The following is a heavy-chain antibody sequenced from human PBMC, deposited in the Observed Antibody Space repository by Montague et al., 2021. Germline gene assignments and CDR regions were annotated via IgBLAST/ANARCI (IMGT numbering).Heavy chain of an antibody. CDR2: ITLDGSST. CDR3: ARSLASAAPGAFDI. V-gene: IGHV3-74*01. J-gene: IGHJ3*02. CDR1: GFSFSSYW. Sequence: SLRLSCAASGFSFSSYWMHWVRQAPGKGLLWVSRITLDGSSTTFADSVKGRFTTSRDNAKATLYLQMNSLRVEDTAVYYCARSLASAAPGAFDIWGQGTMVIVSS. D-gene: IGHD6-13*01.